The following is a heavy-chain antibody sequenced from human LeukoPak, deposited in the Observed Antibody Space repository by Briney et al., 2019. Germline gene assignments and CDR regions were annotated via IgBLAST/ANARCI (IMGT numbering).Heavy chain of an antibody. CDR2: ISSSETT. CDR1: GGSVTSYY. Sequence: SETLSLTCSVSGGSVTSYYWNWVRQTPGKGLEWIGYISSSETTDYGPSFKSRVTMSLDTSKNQFSLKLSSVTAADTGVYYCARGYCSDERCPVFPSWGQGTLVTVSS. V-gene: IGHV4-59*02. J-gene: IGHJ5*02. D-gene: IGHD2-15*01. CDR3: ARGYCSDERCPVFPS.